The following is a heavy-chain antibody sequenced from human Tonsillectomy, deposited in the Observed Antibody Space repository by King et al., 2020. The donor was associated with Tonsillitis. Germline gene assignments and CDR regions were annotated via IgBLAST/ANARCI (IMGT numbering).Heavy chain of an antibody. Sequence: VQLVESGAEVKKPGASVKVSCKASGYTFTGYYMHWVRQAPGQGLEWMGWINPNSGGTNYAQNFQGRVTMTRDTSISTAYMELSRLRSDDTAVYYCARGAKTMVRGVIFWFDPWGQGTLVTVSS. D-gene: IGHD3-10*01. V-gene: IGHV1-2*02. CDR2: INPNSGGT. CDR3: ARGAKTMVRGVIFWFDP. J-gene: IGHJ5*02. CDR1: GYTFTGYY.